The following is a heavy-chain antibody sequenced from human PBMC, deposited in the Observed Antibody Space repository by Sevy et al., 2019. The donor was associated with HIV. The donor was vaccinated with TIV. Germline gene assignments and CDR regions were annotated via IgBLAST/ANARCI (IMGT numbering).Heavy chain of an antibody. CDR3: ARDCKSNRCLWGLDV. CDR1: GFTFSSYW. Sequence: GGSLRLSCAASGFTFSSYWMTWVRQAPGKGLEWVANIKGDGSERYYVDSVRGRFTISRDNAKNSLYLQMNSLRVEDTALYYCARDCKSNRCLWGLDVWGQGTTVTVSS. V-gene: IGHV3-7*03. D-gene: IGHD4-4*01. J-gene: IGHJ6*02. CDR2: IKGDGSER.